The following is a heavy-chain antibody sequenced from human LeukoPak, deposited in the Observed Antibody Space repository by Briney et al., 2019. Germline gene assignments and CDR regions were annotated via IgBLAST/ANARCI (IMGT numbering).Heavy chain of an antibody. CDR3: ARWGFGELLRY. CDR2: IYYSGST. CDR1: GGSISSSSYY. V-gene: IGHV4-39*07. J-gene: IGHJ4*02. Sequence: PSETLSLTCTVSGGSISSSSYYWGWIRQPPGKGLEWIGSIYYSGSTYYNPSLKSRVTISVDTSKNQFSLKLSSVTAADTAVYYCARWGFGELLRYWGQGTLVTVSS. D-gene: IGHD3-10*01.